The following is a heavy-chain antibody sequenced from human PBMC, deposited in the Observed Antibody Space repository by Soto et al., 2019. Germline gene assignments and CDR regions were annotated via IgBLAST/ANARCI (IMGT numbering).Heavy chain of an antibody. J-gene: IGHJ6*02. CDR3: ARPSIAAAAAILYYYYGMDV. CDR2: INPNSGGT. Sequence: ASVKVSCKASGYTFTGYYMHWVRQAPGQGLEWMGWINPNSGGTNYAQKFQGRVTMTRDTSISTAYMELGRLRSDDTAVYYCARPSIAAAAAILYYYYGMDVWGQGTTVTVSS. CDR1: GYTFTGYY. D-gene: IGHD6-13*01. V-gene: IGHV1-2*02.